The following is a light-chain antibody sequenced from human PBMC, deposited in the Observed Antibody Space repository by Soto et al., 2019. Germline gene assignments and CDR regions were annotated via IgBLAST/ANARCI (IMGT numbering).Light chain of an antibody. V-gene: IGKV3-15*01. Sequence: EIVMTQSPATLSVSPGERATLSCRASQSVSANLAWYQQKPGQAPRLLIYGASTRATGIPARFSGSGSGTEFTLTISSLQSEDFAVYCCQQYNNWPQTFGLGTKVEIK. CDR1: QSVSAN. CDR2: GAS. CDR3: QQYNNWPQT. J-gene: IGKJ1*01.